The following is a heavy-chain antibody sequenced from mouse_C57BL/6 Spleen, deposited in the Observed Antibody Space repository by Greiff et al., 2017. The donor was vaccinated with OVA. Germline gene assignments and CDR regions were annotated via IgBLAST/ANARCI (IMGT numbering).Heavy chain of an antibody. CDR1: GYTFTSYW. V-gene: IGHV1-69*01. D-gene: IGHD1-1*01. J-gene: IGHJ4*01. Sequence: VQLQQPGAELVMPGASVKLSCKASGYTFTSYWMPWVKQRPGQGLEWIGEIDPSDSYTNYNQKFKGKSTLTVDKSSSTAYMQLSSLTSEDSAVYYCARDYGSSPHAMDYWGQGTSVTVSS. CDR2: IDPSDSYT. CDR3: ARDYGSSPHAMDY.